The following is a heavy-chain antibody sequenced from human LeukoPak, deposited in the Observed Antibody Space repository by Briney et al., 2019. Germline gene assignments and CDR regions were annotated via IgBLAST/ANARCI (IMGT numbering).Heavy chain of an antibody. CDR2: ISYDGNNK. CDR3: ARGPTTVVAPGFDY. Sequence: GGSLRLSCAASGFTFSSYAMTWVRQAPGKGLEWVAGISYDGNNKYYADSVKGRFTISRDNSKNTLYLQMNSLKTEDTAVFYCARGPTTVVAPGFDYWGQGTLVTVSS. V-gene: IGHV3-30-3*01. D-gene: IGHD4-23*01. J-gene: IGHJ4*02. CDR1: GFTFSSYA.